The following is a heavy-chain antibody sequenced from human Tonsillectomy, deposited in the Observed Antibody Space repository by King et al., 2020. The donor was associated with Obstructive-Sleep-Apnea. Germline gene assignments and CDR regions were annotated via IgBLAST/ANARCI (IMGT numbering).Heavy chain of an antibody. J-gene: IGHJ6*02. CDR3: ATGIVVVSGNYGMDV. CDR1: GYTLTELS. V-gene: IGHV1-24*01. D-gene: IGHD3-22*01. Sequence: QLVQSGAEVKKPGASVKVSCKVSGYTLTELSMHWVRQAPGKGLEWMGRFDPEDGETIYAQKFQGRVTVTEDTSTDTAYMELSSLRSEDTAVYYCATGIVVVSGNYGMDVWGQGTTVTVSS. CDR2: FDPEDGET.